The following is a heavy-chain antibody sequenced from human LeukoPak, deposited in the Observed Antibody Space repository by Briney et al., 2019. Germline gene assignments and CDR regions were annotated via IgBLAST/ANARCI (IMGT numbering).Heavy chain of an antibody. CDR1: GFTFSDYY. CDR2: ISSSGSTI. CDR3: ARINEAIAAAEGDNYFDY. D-gene: IGHD6-13*01. Sequence: GGSLRLSCAASGFTFSDYYTSWIRQAPGKGLEWVSYISSSGSTIYYADSVKGRFTISRDNAKNSLYLQMNSLRAEDTAVYYCARINEAIAAAEGDNYFDYWGQGTLVTVSS. J-gene: IGHJ4*02. V-gene: IGHV3-11*04.